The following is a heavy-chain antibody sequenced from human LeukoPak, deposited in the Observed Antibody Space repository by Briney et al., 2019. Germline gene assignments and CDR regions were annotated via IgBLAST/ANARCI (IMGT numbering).Heavy chain of an antibody. V-gene: IGHV3-48*03. Sequence: GGSLRLSCVVSGFTFSSFEMNWVRQAPGKGLEGISYISNYGSTVYYADSVKGRFTISRDNAKNSLSLQMNSLRADDTAVCYCARDPGSTWPFDYWGQGTLVTVSS. CDR3: ARDPGSTWPFDY. D-gene: IGHD6-13*01. CDR1: GFTFSSFE. CDR2: ISNYGSTV. J-gene: IGHJ4*02.